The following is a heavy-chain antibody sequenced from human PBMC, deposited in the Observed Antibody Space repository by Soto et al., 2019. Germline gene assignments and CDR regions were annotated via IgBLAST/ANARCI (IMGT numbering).Heavy chain of an antibody. Sequence: ESGPTLVNPTQTLTLTCTFSWFSLNASGMCLTWIRQPPGGALLWLATIDWDGDKYYTSSLRTRLIISKDTFKNQVALTMTNMQPMDTGTYFCARMRGSCISPLDSWGQGALVTV. CDR2: IDWDGDK. CDR3: ARMRGSCISPLDS. CDR1: WFSLNASGMC. D-gene: IGHD6-13*01. V-gene: IGHV2-70*13. J-gene: IGHJ4*02.